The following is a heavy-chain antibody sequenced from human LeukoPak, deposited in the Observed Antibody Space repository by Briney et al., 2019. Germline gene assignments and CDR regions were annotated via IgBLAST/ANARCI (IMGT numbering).Heavy chain of an antibody. CDR1: GFTFSSYA. CDR2: IRPSGDRT. Sequence: RPGGSRRLSCAASGFTFSSYAMSWVRQAPGKGLEWVSFIRPSGDRTSNADSVEGRFTISRDNTRNTLYLQMNSLRDEDTGVYYCAIMHGYYDGSGFWVQWGQGTLVTVSS. D-gene: IGHD3-22*01. J-gene: IGHJ4*02. CDR3: AIMHGYYDGSGFWVQ. V-gene: IGHV3-23*01.